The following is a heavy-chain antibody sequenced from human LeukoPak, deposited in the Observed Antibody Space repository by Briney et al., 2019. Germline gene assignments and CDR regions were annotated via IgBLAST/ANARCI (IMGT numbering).Heavy chain of an antibody. CDR3: ARLVRDPYAFDI. Sequence: GSLRLSCAASGFTFSGYWMSWVRQAPGKGLEWIGYIYYSGSTNYNPSLKSRVTISVDTSKNQFSLKLSSVTAADTAVYYCARLVRDPYAFDIWGQGTMVAVSS. D-gene: IGHD3-10*01. CDR2: IYYSGST. J-gene: IGHJ3*02. CDR1: GFTFSGYW. V-gene: IGHV4-59*08.